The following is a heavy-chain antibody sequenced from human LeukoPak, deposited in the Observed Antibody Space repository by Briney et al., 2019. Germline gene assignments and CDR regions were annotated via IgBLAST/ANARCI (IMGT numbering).Heavy chain of an antibody. J-gene: IGHJ5*02. CDR3: ARLQDCSSTSCSPGFDP. Sequence: GASVKVSCTASGYTFTSYDINWVRQATGQGLEWMGWMNPNSGNTDYAQKFQGRVTMTRNTSTSTAYMELSSLRSEDTAVYYCARLQDCSSTSCSPGFDPWGQGTLVTVSS. D-gene: IGHD2-2*01. CDR2: MNPNSGNT. V-gene: IGHV1-8*01. CDR1: GYTFTSYD.